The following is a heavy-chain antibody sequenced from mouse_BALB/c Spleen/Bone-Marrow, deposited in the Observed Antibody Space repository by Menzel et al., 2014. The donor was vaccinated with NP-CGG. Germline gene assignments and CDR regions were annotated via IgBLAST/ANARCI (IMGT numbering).Heavy chain of an antibody. CDR2: IYPGDGST. CDR1: GYTFTSYD. CDR3: ARSGDSSGYGFAY. V-gene: IGHV1S56*01. D-gene: IGHD3-2*01. J-gene: IGHJ3*01. Sequence: VQLVESGPELVKPGALVKISCKASGYTFTSYDINWVKQRPGQGLEWIGWIYPGDGSTKYNEEFKGKATLTGDKSSSTAYMQLSSLTSENSAVYFCARSGDSSGYGFAYWGQGTLVTVSA.